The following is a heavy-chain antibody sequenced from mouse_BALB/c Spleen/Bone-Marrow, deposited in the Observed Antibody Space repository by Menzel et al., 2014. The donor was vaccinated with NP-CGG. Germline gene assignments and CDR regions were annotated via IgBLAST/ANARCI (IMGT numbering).Heavy chain of an antibody. D-gene: IGHD4-1*01. J-gene: IGHJ2*01. V-gene: IGHV5-17*02. Sequence: EVMLVESGGGLVQPGGSRKLSCAASGFTFSSFGMHWVRQAPEKGLEWVAYISSGSSTIFYADTVKGRFTASRDNPKNTLFLQKTSLRSEDAAMYFCTRGGNWDDYDSWGQGTTLTVSS. CDR3: TRGGNWDDYDS. CDR1: GFTFSSFG. CDR2: ISSGSSTI.